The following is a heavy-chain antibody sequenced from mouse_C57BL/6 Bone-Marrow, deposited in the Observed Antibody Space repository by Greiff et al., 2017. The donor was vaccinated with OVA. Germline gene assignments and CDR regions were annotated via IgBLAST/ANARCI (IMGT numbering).Heavy chain of an antibody. Sequence: QVKLQQPGAELVKPGASVKLSCKASGYTFTSYWLHWVKQRPGQGLEWIGMIHPNSGSTNYNEKFKSKATLTVDKSSSTAYMQLSSLTSEDAAVYYGARCHTAQADWGQGTTLTFSS. J-gene: IGHJ2*01. D-gene: IGHD3-2*02. V-gene: IGHV1-64*01. CDR3: ARCHTAQAD. CDR1: GYTFTSYW. CDR2: IHPNSGST.